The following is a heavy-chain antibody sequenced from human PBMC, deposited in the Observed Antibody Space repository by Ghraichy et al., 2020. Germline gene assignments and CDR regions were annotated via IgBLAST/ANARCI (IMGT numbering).Heavy chain of an antibody. CDR3: ARCRAGNWFDP. CDR2: ISSSSSYT. CDR1: GFTFSDYY. Sequence: GGSLRLSCAASGFTFSDYYMSWIRQAPGKGLEWVSYISSSSSYTNYADSVKGRFTISRDNAKNSLYLQMNSLRAEDTAVYYCARCRAGNWFDPWGQGTLVTVSS. V-gene: IGHV3-11*06. J-gene: IGHJ5*02.